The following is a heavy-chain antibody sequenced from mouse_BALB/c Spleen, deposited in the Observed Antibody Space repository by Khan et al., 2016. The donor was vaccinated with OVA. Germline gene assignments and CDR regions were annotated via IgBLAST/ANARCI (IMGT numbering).Heavy chain of an antibody. CDR1: GFTFSSYS. CDR2: ISSGGDYT. V-gene: IGHV5-6*02. J-gene: IGHJ3*01. Sequence: EVKLVESGGDLVKPGGSLKLSCAASGFTFSSYSMSWVRQTPDKRLEWVASISSGGDYTYYPDSVKGRFTISRDNAKNILYLQMSDLKSEDTSMYYVADHFTGSVAYWGQGTLVTVSA. D-gene: IGHD4-1*01. CDR3: ADHFTGSVAY.